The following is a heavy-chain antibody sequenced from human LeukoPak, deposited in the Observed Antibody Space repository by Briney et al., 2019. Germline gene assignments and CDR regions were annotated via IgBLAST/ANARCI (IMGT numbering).Heavy chain of an antibody. CDR1: GGSISSYY. Sequence: SETLSLTCTVSGGSISSYYWSWIRQPAGKGLEWIGRIYTSGRTNYNPSLKSRVTMSVDTSKNQFSLKLSSVTAADTAVYYCARDYGSGSYYSPNWFDPWGQGTLVTVSS. CDR2: IYTSGRT. J-gene: IGHJ5*02. D-gene: IGHD3-10*01. CDR3: ARDYGSGSYYSPNWFDP. V-gene: IGHV4-4*07.